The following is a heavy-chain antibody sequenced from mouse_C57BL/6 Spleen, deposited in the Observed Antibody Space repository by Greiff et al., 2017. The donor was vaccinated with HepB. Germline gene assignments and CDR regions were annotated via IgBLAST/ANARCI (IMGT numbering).Heavy chain of an antibody. CDR1: GYTFTDYN. D-gene: IGHD1-1*01. J-gene: IGHJ3*01. Sequence: EVQLQESGPELVKPGASVKIPCKASGYTFTDYNMHWVKQSHGKSLEWIGDINPNNGGTIYNQKVKGKATMTGDKSSSTADMRHRSLTSEDTAVYYCAGGSSLFAYWGQGTLVTVSA. CDR2: INPNNGGT. V-gene: IGHV1-18*01. CDR3: AGGSSLFAY.